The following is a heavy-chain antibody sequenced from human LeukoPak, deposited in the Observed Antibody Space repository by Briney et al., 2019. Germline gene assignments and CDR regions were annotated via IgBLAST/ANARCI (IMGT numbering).Heavy chain of an antibody. CDR3: AKDKVDRNYDALFDY. CDR1: GFTFSSYA. J-gene: IGHJ4*02. CDR2: ISGSGGST. Sequence: PSGGSLRLSCAASGFTFSSYAMSWVRQAPGKGLEWVSAISGSGGSTYYADSVKGRFTISRDNSKNTLYLQMNSLRAEDTAVYYCAKDKVDRNYDALFDYWGQGTLVTVSS. D-gene: IGHD3-3*01. V-gene: IGHV3-23*01.